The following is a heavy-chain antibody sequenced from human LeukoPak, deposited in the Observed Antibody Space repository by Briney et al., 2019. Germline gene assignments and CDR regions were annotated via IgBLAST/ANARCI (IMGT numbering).Heavy chain of an antibody. J-gene: IGHJ4*02. Sequence: GGSLRLSCAASGFTFSGSAMHWVRQASGKGLEWVGRIRSKTNSYATSYAASVKGRFALSRDDSKNTAYLQMNSLKTEDTAVYYCARGYGIAAAGTVRYWGQGTLVTVSS. V-gene: IGHV3-73*01. CDR2: IRSKTNSYAT. D-gene: IGHD6-13*01. CDR3: ARGYGIAAAGTVRY. CDR1: GFTFSGSA.